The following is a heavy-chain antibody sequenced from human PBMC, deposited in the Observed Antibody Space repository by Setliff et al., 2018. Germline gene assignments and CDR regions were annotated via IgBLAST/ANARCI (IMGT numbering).Heavy chain of an antibody. D-gene: IGHD3-16*01. Sequence: SDTLSLTCSVSGDSIGRGSYYWSWIRQQPGKGLEWIASIYYSGSTYYNPSLKSRLRVSMDSSKNQFYLDLSSVTAADTAVYYCARDRRGGYGAINWFDPWGQGTLVTVSS. J-gene: IGHJ5*02. CDR1: GDSIGRGSYY. V-gene: IGHV4-31*03. CDR2: IYYSGST. CDR3: ARDRRGGYGAINWFDP.